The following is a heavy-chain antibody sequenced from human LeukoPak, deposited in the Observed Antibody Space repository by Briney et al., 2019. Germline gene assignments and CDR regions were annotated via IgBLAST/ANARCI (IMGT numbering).Heavy chain of an antibody. Sequence: GESLKISCNGSGCSFSNYWMPWVSRMLGKGLNWMGIIFPADSDTRYSPSLQGQVTISVDKSINTAYLQWSSLKASDSAMYYCSRPPGVGATSFDYWGQGTLVTVSS. CDR1: GCSFSNYW. V-gene: IGHV5-51*01. D-gene: IGHD1-26*01. J-gene: IGHJ4*02. CDR2: IFPADSDT. CDR3: SRPPGVGATSFDY.